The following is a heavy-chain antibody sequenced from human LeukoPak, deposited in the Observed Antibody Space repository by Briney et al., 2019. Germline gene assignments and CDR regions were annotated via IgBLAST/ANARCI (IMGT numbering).Heavy chain of an antibody. CDR3: ARSPGWGSTVAYFDL. CDR2: IIPNHCKP. CDR1: VCTFSNYS. V-gene: IGHV1-69*02. D-gene: IGHD7-27*01. J-gene: IGHJ2*01. Sequence: SSVTVPCKASVCTFSNYSLSWLRQAPGQGLEWMERIIPNHCKPNYAQHFQGRVTIAADNSKSPASMELSSLRSEDTAVYYCARSPGWGSTVAYFDLWGRGTLVTVSS.